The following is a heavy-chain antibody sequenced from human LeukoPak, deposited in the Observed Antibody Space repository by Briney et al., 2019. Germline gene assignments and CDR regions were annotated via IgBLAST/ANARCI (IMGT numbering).Heavy chain of an antibody. V-gene: IGHV3-23*01. CDR3: ARDAYSGSFY. D-gene: IGHD1-26*01. CDR1: GFTFGTYA. Sequence: GGSLRLSCAASGFTFGTYAMSWVRQAPGKGLEWVSAISGSGAYTFYADSVKGRFTISRDNAKNTLYLQLNSLRAEDTAVYYCARDAYSGSFYWGQGTLVTVSS. CDR2: ISGSGAYT. J-gene: IGHJ4*02.